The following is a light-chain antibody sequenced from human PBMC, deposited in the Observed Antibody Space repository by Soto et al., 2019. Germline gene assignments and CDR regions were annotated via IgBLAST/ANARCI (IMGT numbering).Light chain of an antibody. CDR3: QQYGSPPIT. CDR1: QSVSSN. J-gene: IGKJ5*01. CDR2: GTS. Sequence: EIVITQSPATLSVSPGKRATLSCRASQSVSSNLAWYQQKPGQAPRLLMSGTSNRATGTPDRFSGSGSGTDFTLTISRLEPEDFAVYYCQQYGSPPITFGQGTRLEI. V-gene: IGKV3-20*01.